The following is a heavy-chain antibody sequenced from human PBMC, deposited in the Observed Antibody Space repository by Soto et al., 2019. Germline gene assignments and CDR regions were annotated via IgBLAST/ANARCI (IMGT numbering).Heavy chain of an antibody. CDR2: IIPIFGTA. Sequence: SVKVSCKASGGTFSSYAISWVRQAPGQGLEWMGGIIPIFGTANYAQKFQGRVTITADESTSTAYMELSSLRSEDTAVYYCARGPTSYYYDSSGYPFDYWGQGTLVTVSS. CDR3: ARGPTSYYYDSSGYPFDY. CDR1: GGTFSSYA. V-gene: IGHV1-69*13. J-gene: IGHJ4*02. D-gene: IGHD3-22*01.